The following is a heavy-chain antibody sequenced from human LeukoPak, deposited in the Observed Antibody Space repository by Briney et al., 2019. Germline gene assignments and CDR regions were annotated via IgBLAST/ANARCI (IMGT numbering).Heavy chain of an antibody. D-gene: IGHD6-13*01. V-gene: IGHV3-48*03. Sequence: GGSLRLSCAASGFTFSGYEMNWVRQAPGKGLEWVSYISSNGETIFYADSVKGRFTTSRDSATNSLNLQMNGLRAEDTAVYYCATRVAAPGLSYFGYWGQGTLVTVSS. CDR2: ISSNGETI. CDR3: ATRVAAPGLSYFGY. CDR1: GFTFSGYE. J-gene: IGHJ4*02.